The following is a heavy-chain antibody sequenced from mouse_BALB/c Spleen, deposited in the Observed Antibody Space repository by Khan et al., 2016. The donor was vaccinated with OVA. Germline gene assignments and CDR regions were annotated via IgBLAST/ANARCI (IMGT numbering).Heavy chain of an antibody. J-gene: IGHJ3*01. CDR2: IDPPNSET. CDR1: GYTFTSFW. D-gene: IGHD1-1*01. Sequence: QVQLQQSGPELVRPGASVKMSCKASGYTFTSFWMHWVKQRPGQGLEWIGMIDPPNSETRFHHKFQDKATLNLDHSSNTAYMQISSLKSEDSAVYYCARGGYGSPFAFWGQGTLVTVSA. CDR3: ARGGYGSPFAF. V-gene: IGHV1S127*01.